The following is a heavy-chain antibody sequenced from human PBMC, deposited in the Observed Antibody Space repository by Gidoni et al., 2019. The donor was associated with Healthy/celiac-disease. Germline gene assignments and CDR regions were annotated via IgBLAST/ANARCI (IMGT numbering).Heavy chain of an antibody. D-gene: IGHD2-2*02. CDR1: GGTFSSYT. CDR3: ASTYCSSTSCYTGGLIYYYYYGMDV. J-gene: IGHJ6*02. Sequence: QVQLVQSGAAVKKPGSSVKVSCKASGGTFSSYTISWVRQAPGQGLEWMGRIIPILGIANYAQKFQGRVTITADKSTSTAYMELSSLRSEDTAVYYCASTYCSSTSCYTGGLIYYYYYGMDVWGQGTTVTVSS. CDR2: IIPILGIA. V-gene: IGHV1-69*02.